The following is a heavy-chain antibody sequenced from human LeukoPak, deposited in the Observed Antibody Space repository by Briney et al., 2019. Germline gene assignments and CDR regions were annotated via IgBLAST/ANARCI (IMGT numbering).Heavy chain of an antibody. D-gene: IGHD1-26*01. V-gene: IGHV3-48*03. J-gene: IGHJ4*02. CDR2: ISSSGSTI. CDR3: ARAEVGTNHFDY. CDR1: GFTFSSYE. Sequence: RGSLRLSCAASGFTFSSYEMNWVRQAPGKGLEWVSYISSSGSTIYYADSVKGRFTISRDNANNSLYLQMNSLRAEDTAVYDCARAEVGTNHFDYWGQGTVVTVSS.